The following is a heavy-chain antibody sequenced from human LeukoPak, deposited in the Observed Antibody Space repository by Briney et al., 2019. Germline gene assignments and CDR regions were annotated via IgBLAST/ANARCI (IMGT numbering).Heavy chain of an antibody. Sequence: SGGSLRLSCAASGFTFSSYAMSWVRQAPGKGLEWVSAISGSGGSTYYADSVKGRFTISRDNSKNTLYLQMNSLRAEDTAVYYCAKGSYYYDSSGYSTPTDYWGPGTLVTVSS. V-gene: IGHV3-23*01. CDR1: GFTFSSYA. CDR3: AKGSYYYDSSGYSTPTDY. J-gene: IGHJ4*02. D-gene: IGHD3-22*01. CDR2: ISGSGGST.